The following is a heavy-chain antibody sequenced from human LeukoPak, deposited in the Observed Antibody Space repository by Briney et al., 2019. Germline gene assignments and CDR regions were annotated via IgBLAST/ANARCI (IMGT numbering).Heavy chain of an antibody. V-gene: IGHV3-21*01. CDR2: ISSSSSYI. CDR1: GFTFSSYS. J-gene: IGHJ4*02. CDR3: AKDPTTIRPVWVDY. D-gene: IGHD5-12*01. Sequence: PGGSLRLSCAASGFTFSSYSMNWVRQAPGKGLEWVSSISSSSSYIYYADSVKGRFTISRDNAKNSLYLQMNSLRAEDTAVYYCAKDPTTIRPVWVDYWGQGTLVTVSS.